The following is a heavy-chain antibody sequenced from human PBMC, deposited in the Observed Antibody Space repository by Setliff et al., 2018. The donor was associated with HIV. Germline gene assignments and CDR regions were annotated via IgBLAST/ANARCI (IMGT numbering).Heavy chain of an antibody. CDR2: INHSGRT. CDR1: GGSFSDNY. Sequence: SETLSLTCAVYGGSFSDNYWSWIRQSPGKGLEWIGEINHSGRTKYSPSLRSRVSISVDTSKTQFSLKLSSVTAADTAVYYCARSLFGEVYWGQGTLVTVSS. CDR3: ARSLFGEVY. J-gene: IGHJ4*02. D-gene: IGHD3-10*01. V-gene: IGHV4-34*01.